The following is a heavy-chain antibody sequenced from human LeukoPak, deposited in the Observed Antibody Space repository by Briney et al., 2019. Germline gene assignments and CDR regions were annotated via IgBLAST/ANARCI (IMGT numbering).Heavy chain of an antibody. CDR2: ISVYNGNT. Sequence: GASVKVSCKASGYTFTSHGISWVRQAPGQGLEWMGWISVYNGNTNYAQKFQGRVTMTTDTSTSTAYMELRSLTSEDTAVYYCARGPWGILGYMDVWGKGTTVTVSS. CDR3: ARGPWGILGYMDV. V-gene: IGHV1-18*01. D-gene: IGHD3-16*01. CDR1: GYTFTSHG. J-gene: IGHJ6*03.